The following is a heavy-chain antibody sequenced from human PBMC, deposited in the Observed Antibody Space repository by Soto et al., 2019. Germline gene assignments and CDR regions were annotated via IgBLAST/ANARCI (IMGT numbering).Heavy chain of an antibody. CDR2: TYYRSKWYN. CDR3: ARAYCSSTSCQNWFDP. CDR1: GDSVSSNSAA. D-gene: IGHD2-2*01. Sequence: SQTLSLTCAISGDSVSSNSAAWNWIRQSPSRGLEWLGRTYYRSKWYNDYAVSVKSRITINPDTSKNQFSLQLNSVTPEDTAVYYCARAYCSSTSCQNWFDPWGQGTLVTVSS. V-gene: IGHV6-1*01. J-gene: IGHJ5*02.